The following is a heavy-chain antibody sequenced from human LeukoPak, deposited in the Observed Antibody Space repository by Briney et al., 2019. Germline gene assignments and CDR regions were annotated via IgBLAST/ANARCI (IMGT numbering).Heavy chain of an antibody. Sequence: SQTLSLTCTVSGDSDNNYYWMWIRQPPAKGLEWISYIYYRGITNHNPSLKSRVTIAVDTSKNQFSLKPTSVTAADTAVYYCAREVPGYYGSGTYHIVGTYFDYWGQGTLVTVSS. D-gene: IGHD3-10*01. CDR3: AREVPGYYGSGTYHIVGTYFDY. CDR1: GDSDNNYY. CDR2: IYYRGIT. V-gene: IGHV4-59*02. J-gene: IGHJ4*01.